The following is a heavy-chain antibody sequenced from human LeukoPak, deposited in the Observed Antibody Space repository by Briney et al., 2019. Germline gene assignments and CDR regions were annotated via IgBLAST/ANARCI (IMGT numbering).Heavy chain of an antibody. CDR2: IYYSGST. CDR3: ARVSFHSGGPGP. Sequence: SQTLSLTCTVSGGSVSTAGYFWNWLRQHPGTGLEWVGYIYYSGSTYYNPSLKSRVTISADTSTNQFSLNLSSVTAADTAVYYCARVSFHSGGPGPWGQGTLVTVSS. J-gene: IGHJ5*02. V-gene: IGHV4-31*03. D-gene: IGHD2-15*01. CDR1: GGSVSTAGYF.